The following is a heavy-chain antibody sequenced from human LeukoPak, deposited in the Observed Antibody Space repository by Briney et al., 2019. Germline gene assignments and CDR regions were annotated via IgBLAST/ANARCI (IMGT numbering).Heavy chain of an antibody. D-gene: IGHD3-10*01. CDR2: INHSGST. V-gene: IGHV4-34*01. CDR3: ARGRPDSRRITMVRGVIGWFDP. Sequence: SETLSLTCAVYGGSFSGYYWSWIRQPPGKGLGWIGEINHSGSTNYNPSLKSRVTISVDTSKNQFSLKLSSVTAADTAVYYCARGRPDSRRITMVRGVIGWFDPWGQGTLVTVSS. J-gene: IGHJ5*02. CDR1: GGSFSGYY.